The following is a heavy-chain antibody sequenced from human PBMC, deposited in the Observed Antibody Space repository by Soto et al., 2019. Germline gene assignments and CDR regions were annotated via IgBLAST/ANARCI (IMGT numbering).Heavy chain of an antibody. J-gene: IGHJ6*02. CDR3: ARSGGTTSLDYYGMDV. CDR2: IYSGGST. D-gene: IGHD1-7*01. CDR1: GFTVSSNY. V-gene: IGHV3-53*01. Sequence: LRLSCAASGFTVSSNYMSWVRQAPGKGLEWVSVIYSGGSTYYADSVKGRFTISRDNSKNTLYLQMNSLRAEDTAVYYCARSGGTTSLDYYGMDVWGQGTTVTVSS.